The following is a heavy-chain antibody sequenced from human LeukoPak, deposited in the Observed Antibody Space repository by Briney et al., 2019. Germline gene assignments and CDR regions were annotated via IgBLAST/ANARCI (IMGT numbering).Heavy chain of an antibody. D-gene: IGHD2-8*01. V-gene: IGHV4-39*01. J-gene: IGHJ4*02. CDR3: ARHPGCFDY. CDR2: IYYNGRT. CDR1: DVSFSSSSYY. Sequence: SETLSLTCTVSDVSFSSSSYYWAWIRQPPGKWLEWIGSIYYNGRTYYDPSLKSRVTISLDTSKNQFSMKLTSVTAADTAVYYCARHPGCFDYWGQGILVTVSS.